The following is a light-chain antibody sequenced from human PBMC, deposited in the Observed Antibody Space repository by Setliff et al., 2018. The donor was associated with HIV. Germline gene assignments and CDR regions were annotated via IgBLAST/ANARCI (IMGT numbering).Light chain of an antibody. CDR1: SSDIGGYNY. CDR3: CSYTTSITYV. CDR2: DVS. V-gene: IGLV2-14*03. J-gene: IGLJ1*01. Sequence: QSVLTQPASVSGSPGQSITISCTGTSSDIGGYNYVSWYQQHPGKAPKLMIYDVSNRPSGVSDRFSGSKSGNTASLTTSGLQAEDEADYYCCSYTTSITYVFGTGTKV.